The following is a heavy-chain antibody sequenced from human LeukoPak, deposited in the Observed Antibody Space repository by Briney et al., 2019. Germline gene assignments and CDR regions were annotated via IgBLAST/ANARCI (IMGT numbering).Heavy chain of an antibody. CDR1: GFTFSTYT. V-gene: IGHV3-74*01. CDR3: ARDCESGYSYGLC. D-gene: IGHD5-18*01. J-gene: IGHJ4*02. Sequence: PGGSLRLSCAASGFTFSTYTMNWVRQAPGKGLVWVSRINSDGSSTSYADSVKGRFTISRDNAKNTLYLQMNSLRAEDTAVYYCARDCESGYSYGLCWGQGTLVTVSS. CDR2: INSDGSST.